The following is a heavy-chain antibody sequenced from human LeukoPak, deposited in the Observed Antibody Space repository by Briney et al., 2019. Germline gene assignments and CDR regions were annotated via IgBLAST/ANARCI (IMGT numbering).Heavy chain of an antibody. Sequence: ASVKVSCKGSGYTFTDYYMHWVRQAPGQGLEWMGWIYPNRGGTNYAQKFQGRVTMARDTSINTAYMELSRLRSDDTAVYYCARAYDGSGNLDYWGQGTLVTVSS. V-gene: IGHV1-2*02. CDR1: GYTFTDYY. CDR3: ARAYDGSGNLDY. CDR2: IYPNRGGT. D-gene: IGHD3-22*01. J-gene: IGHJ4*02.